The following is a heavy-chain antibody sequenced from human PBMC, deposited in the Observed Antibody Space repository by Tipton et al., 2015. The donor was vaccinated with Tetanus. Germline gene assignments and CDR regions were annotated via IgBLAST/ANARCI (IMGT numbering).Heavy chain of an antibody. J-gene: IGHJ4*02. CDR1: GFTFNNYA. V-gene: IGHV3-23*01. CDR2: ITGSGGTT. CDR3: AQREESLSQKLC. D-gene: IGHD1-1*01. Sequence: SLRLSCAAPGFTFNNYAMSWVRQAPGKGLEWVASITGSGGTTFYPESLRGRFTISRDNSNNTVFLHLSSLRVEDTAVYYCAQREESLSQKLCWGQGTLVTVSS.